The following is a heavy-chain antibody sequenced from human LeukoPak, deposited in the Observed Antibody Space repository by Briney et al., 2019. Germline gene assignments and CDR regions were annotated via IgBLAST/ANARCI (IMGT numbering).Heavy chain of an antibody. CDR1: GFTFSSYA. Sequence: GGSLRLSCAASGFTFSSYAMHWVRQAPGKGLEWVAVISYDGSNKYYADSVKGRFTISRDNSKNTLYLQTNSLRAEDTAVYYCAVPKTTPLDAFDIWGQGTMVTVSS. J-gene: IGHJ3*02. D-gene: IGHD1-1*01. CDR3: AVPKTTPLDAFDI. CDR2: ISYDGSNK. V-gene: IGHV3-30-3*01.